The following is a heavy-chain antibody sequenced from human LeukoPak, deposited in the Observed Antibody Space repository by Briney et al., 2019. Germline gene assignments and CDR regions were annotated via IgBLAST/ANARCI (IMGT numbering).Heavy chain of an antibody. CDR3: AREQNYYDGSGYRNAFDI. J-gene: IGHJ3*02. V-gene: IGHV4-31*03. CDR2: IYYSGST. D-gene: IGHD3-22*01. CDR1: GGSISSGGYY. Sequence: PSQTLSLTCTVSGGSISSGGYYWSWIRQHPGKGLEWIGYIYYSGSTYYNPSLKSRVTISVDTSKNQFSLKLSSVTAADTAVYYCAREQNYYDGSGYRNAFDIWAKGQWSPSLQ.